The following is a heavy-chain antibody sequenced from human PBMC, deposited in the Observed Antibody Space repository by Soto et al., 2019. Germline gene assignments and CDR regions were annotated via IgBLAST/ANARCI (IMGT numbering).Heavy chain of an antibody. CDR3: ARNNSKYDYGYEYLDY. J-gene: IGHJ4*02. Sequence: RGESLKISCKGSGYTFTNYWIGWVRQMPGKGLEWMGIIYPGDSDNRYSPSFQGQVTFSVDKSISTAYLHWNSLKASDTAMYYCARNNSKYDYGYEYLDYWGQGTMVTVSS. V-gene: IGHV5-51*01. CDR1: GYTFTNYW. CDR2: IYPGDSDN. D-gene: IGHD3-16*01.